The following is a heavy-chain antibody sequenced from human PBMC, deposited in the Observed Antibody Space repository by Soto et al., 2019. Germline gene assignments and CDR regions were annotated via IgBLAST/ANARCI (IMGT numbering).Heavy chain of an antibody. CDR2: ISGSGGST. CDR3: AKTGHVVVVPADKNYFDP. D-gene: IGHD2-2*01. V-gene: IGHV3-23*01. J-gene: IGHJ4*02. CDR1: GFTFSSYA. Sequence: EVQLLESGGGLVQPGGSLRLSCAASGFTFSSYAMSWVRQAPGKGLEWVSAISGSGGSTYYADSVKGRFTISRDNSRNTLYLQMNSLRAEDTAVYYCAKTGHVVVVPADKNYFDPWGQGTLVTVSS.